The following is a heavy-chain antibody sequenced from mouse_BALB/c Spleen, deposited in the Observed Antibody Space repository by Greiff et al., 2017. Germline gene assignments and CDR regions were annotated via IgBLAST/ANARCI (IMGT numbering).Heavy chain of an antibody. Sequence: QVQLQQPGAELVKPGASVKLSCKASGYTFTSYWMHWVKQRPGQGLEWIGGIDPSDSYTNYNQKFKGKATLTVDKSSNTAYMQLSSLTSEDSAVYYCASGNYFDYWGQGTTLTVSS. V-gene: IGHV1-69*02. CDR1: GYTFTSYW. D-gene: IGHD1-1*02. CDR3: ASGNYFDY. J-gene: IGHJ2*01. CDR2: IDPSDSYT.